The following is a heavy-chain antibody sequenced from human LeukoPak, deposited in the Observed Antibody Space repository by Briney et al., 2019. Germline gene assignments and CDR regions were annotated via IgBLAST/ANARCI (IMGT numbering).Heavy chain of an antibody. J-gene: IGHJ3*02. CDR1: GGSISSGDYC. Sequence: SETLSLTCTVSGGSISSGDYCWSWIRQPPGKGLEWIGYIYYSGSTYYTPSLKSRVTISVDTSKNQFSLKLSSVTAADTAVYYCARVAHAFDIWGQGTMVTVSS. CDR3: ARVAHAFDI. CDR2: IYYSGST. V-gene: IGHV4-30-4*01.